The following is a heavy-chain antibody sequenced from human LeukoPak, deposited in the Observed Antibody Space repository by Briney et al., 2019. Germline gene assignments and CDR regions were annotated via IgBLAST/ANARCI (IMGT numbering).Heavy chain of an antibody. CDR1: GFTFSSYI. D-gene: IGHD5-12*01. CDR2: ISSSSSYI. V-gene: IGHV3-21*04. Sequence: GGSLRLSCAASGFTFSSYIMNWVRQAPGKGLEWVSSISSSSSYIYYADSVKGRFTISRDNSKNTLYLQMNNLRVEDTAVYYCAKAPPLMVPTMDYVMAVGARGTTVPVSS. J-gene: IGHJ6*02. CDR3: AKAPPLMVPTMDYVMAV.